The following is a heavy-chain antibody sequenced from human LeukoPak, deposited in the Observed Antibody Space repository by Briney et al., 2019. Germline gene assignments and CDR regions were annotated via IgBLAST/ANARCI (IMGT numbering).Heavy chain of an antibody. V-gene: IGHV4-31*03. CDR1: GGSISSGGYY. J-gene: IGHJ3*02. CDR2: IYYSGST. CDR3: ARDNIMSYYDILTGYSHAAFDI. Sequence: SQPLSLTCTVSGGSISSGGYYWSWIRQHPGKCLEWIGYIYYSGSTYYNPSLKSRVTISVDTSKNQFSLKLSSVTAADTAVYYCARDNIMSYYDILTGYSHAAFDIWGQGTMVTVSS. D-gene: IGHD3-9*01.